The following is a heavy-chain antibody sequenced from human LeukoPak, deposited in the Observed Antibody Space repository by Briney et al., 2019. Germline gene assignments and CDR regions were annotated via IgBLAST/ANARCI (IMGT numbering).Heavy chain of an antibody. V-gene: IGHV4-59*08. CDR1: GGSISSYY. CDR2: IYYSGST. D-gene: IGHD3-22*01. J-gene: IGHJ4*02. Sequence: SETLSLTCTVSGGSISSYYWSWIRQPPGKGLEWIGYIYYSGSTNYNPSLKSRVTISVDTSKNQFSLKLSSVTAADTAVYYCARYDSSGYYYLDYWGQGTLVTVSS. CDR3: ARYDSSGYYYLDY.